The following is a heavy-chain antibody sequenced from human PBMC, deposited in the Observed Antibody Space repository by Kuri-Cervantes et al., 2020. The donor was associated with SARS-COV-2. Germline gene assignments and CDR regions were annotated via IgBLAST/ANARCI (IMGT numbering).Heavy chain of an antibody. CDR3: AREVEYYYYGMDV. D-gene: IGHD1-1*01. V-gene: IGHV4-59*12. CDR2: IYYSGST. J-gene: IGHJ6*02. Sequence: ESLKISCTVSGGSISSYYWSWIRQPPGKGLEWIGYIYYSGSTNYNPSLKSRVTISVDTSKNQFSLQLNSVTPEDTAVYYCAREVEYYYYGMDVWGQGTTVTVSS. CDR1: GGSISSYY.